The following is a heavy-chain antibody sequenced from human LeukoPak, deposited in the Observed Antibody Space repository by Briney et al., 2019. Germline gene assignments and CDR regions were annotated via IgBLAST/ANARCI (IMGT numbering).Heavy chain of an antibody. J-gene: IGHJ6*03. CDR1: GGSFSGYY. CDR3: ARGGHGVVVPAAMRYYYYYYMDV. CDR2: IYHSGST. Sequence: SETLSLTCAVYGGSFSGYYWSWIRQPPGKGLEWIGEIYHSGSTNYNPSLKSRVTISVDTSKNQFSLKLSSVTAADTAVYYCARGGHGVVVPAAMRYYYYYYMDVWGKGTTVTVSS. D-gene: IGHD2-2*01. V-gene: IGHV4-34*01.